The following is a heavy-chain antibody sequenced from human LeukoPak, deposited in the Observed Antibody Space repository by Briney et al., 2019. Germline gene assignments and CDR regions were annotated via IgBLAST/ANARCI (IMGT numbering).Heavy chain of an antibody. CDR2: IMQDGSEK. J-gene: IGHJ4*02. CDR3: ARDNYGSGSYYTYFDY. CDR1: GFTFSTYW. V-gene: IGHV3-7*01. D-gene: IGHD3-10*01. Sequence: GGSLRLSCAASGFTFSTYWMTWVRQAPGKGLEWVANIMQDGSEKNYADSVKGRFTISRDNAKNSLYLQMNSLRAEDTAVYCCARDNYGSGSYYTYFDYWGQGTLVTVSS.